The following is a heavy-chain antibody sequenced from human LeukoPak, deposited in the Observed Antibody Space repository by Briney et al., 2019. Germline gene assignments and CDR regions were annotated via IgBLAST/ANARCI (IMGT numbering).Heavy chain of an antibody. Sequence: GSLRLSCAASGFTFSYHDMHWVRQAPGKGLEFVSSIGAEGTIAFYANSVKGRFTISRDNSKSTMHLQMGGLRTEDSAVYYCARELGGTNTGGFDIWGQGTVVTVSS. CDR2: IGAEGTIA. CDR1: GFTFSYHD. J-gene: IGHJ3*02. V-gene: IGHV3-64*01. D-gene: IGHD1-14*01. CDR3: ARELGGTNTGGFDI.